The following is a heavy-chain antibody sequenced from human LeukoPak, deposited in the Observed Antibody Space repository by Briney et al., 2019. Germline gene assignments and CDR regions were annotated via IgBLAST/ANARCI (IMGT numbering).Heavy chain of an antibody. CDR2: ISAYNGNT. Sequence: ASVKVSCKASGYTFTSYGISWVRQAPRQGLEWMGWISAYNGNTNYAQKPQGRVTMTTDTSTSTAYMELRSLRSDDTAVYYCARVPDYYDSSELAPWDYWGQGTLVTVSS. D-gene: IGHD3-22*01. CDR3: ARVPDYYDSSELAPWDY. V-gene: IGHV1-18*01. CDR1: GYTFTSYG. J-gene: IGHJ4*02.